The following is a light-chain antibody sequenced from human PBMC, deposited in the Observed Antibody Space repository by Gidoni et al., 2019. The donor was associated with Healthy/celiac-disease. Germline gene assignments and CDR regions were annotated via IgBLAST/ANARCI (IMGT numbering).Light chain of an antibody. V-gene: IGKV1-39*01. J-gene: IGKJ1*01. CDR1: QSISSY. CDR3: QPSYSTPQA. Sequence: DIQVTESPSSLSASVGDRVTINCRASQSISSYLNWYQQKPGNAPKLLISAASSLQSGGPSRFSGSGSGTDFPLTISRLPPEDFATYYCQPSYSTPQAFGQGTKVEIK. CDR2: AAS.